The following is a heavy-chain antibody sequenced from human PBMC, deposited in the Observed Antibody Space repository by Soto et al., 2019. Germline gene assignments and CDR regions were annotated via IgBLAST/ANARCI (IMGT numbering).Heavy chain of an antibody. CDR3: ARGDREDILVVVGARPGEYGTDI. CDR2: IAYDGSNA. Sequence: QVQLAESGGGVVQPGGSLRLSCAASGFSFRNHAMHWVRQSPGKGLECLAVIAYDGSNAFYRDSVKGRFTVSRDNSKNTLYLYMNSLRSEDTGVYYCARGDREDILVVVGARPGEYGTDIWGQGTTVIVSS. CDR1: GFSFRNHA. J-gene: IGHJ6*02. D-gene: IGHD2-15*01. V-gene: IGHV3-30-3*01.